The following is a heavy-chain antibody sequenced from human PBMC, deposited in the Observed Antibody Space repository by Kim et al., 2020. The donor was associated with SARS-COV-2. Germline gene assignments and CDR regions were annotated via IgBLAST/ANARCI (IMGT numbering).Heavy chain of an antibody. J-gene: IGHJ4*02. D-gene: IGHD3-3*01. CDR3: AKEGFFRYYFDY. CDR1: GFTFDDYA. V-gene: IGHV3-9*01. Sequence: GGSLRLSCAASGFTFDDYAMHWVRQAPGKGLEWVSGISWNSGSIGYADSVKGRFTISRDNAKNSLYLQMNSLRAEDTALYYCAKEGFFRYYFDYWGQGTLVTVSS. CDR2: ISWNSGSI.